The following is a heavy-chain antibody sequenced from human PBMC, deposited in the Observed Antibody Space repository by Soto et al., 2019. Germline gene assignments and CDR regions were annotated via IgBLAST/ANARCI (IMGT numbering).Heavy chain of an antibody. Sequence: QVQLVQSGAEVKKPGASVKVSCKASGNTFTSYDINWVRQATGQGLEYLGWMNPNSGNTAYVQKFQGRVTMTGDPSRTTAYMELSSLRSEDTAVYFCARGVKYGAYARWFDPWGQGTLVTVSS. CDR3: ARGVKYGAYARWFDP. CDR2: MNPNSGNT. D-gene: IGHD4-17*01. V-gene: IGHV1-8*01. CDR1: GNTFTSYD. J-gene: IGHJ5*02.